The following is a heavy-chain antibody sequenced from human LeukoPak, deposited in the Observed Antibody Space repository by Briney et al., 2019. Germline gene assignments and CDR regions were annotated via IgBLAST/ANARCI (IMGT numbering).Heavy chain of an antibody. V-gene: IGHV1-46*01. D-gene: IGHD3-22*01. CDR1: GYTFTSYY. Sequence: ASVKLSCEASGYTFTSYYMHWLRQAPGQGLEWMGIVHPSGGSTSYAQKFQGRVTMTRDTATSTVYMELSSLRSEDTALYYCARITMTTSGWYFDLWGRGSLVTVSS. CDR3: ARITMTTSGWYFDL. CDR2: VHPSGGST. J-gene: IGHJ2*01.